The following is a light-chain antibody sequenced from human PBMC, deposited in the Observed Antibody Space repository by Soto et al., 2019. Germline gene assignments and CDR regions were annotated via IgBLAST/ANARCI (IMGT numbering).Light chain of an antibody. V-gene: IGKV3-20*01. CDR3: QQYGTSPIT. J-gene: IGKJ5*01. CDR1: QTVSSY. Sequence: ENVLTQSPGTLSLSPGERATLSCRASQTVSSYLTWSQQRPGQARRHLISGASRRATGIPDRFSGSGSGPDFTLTISRLEPEDFALYYCQQYGTSPITFGQGTRLEIK. CDR2: GAS.